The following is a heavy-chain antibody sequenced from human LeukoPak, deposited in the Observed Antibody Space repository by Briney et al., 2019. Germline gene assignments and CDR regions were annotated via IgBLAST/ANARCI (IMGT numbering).Heavy chain of an antibody. V-gene: IGHV3-30-3*01. CDR3: ARDGGGENFDY. Sequence: GGSLRLSCAASGFTFSSYAMHWVRQAPGKGLEWVAVVSYDGSNKYYADSVKGRFTISRDNSKNTLYLQMNSLRAEDTAVYYCARDGGGENFDYWGQGTLVTVSS. D-gene: IGHD3-16*01. J-gene: IGHJ4*02. CDR2: VSYDGSNK. CDR1: GFTFSSYA.